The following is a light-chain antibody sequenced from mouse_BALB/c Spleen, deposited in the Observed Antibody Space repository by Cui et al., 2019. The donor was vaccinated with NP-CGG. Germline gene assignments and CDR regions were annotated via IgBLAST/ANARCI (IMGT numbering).Light chain of an antibody. Sequence: QAVVTQESALTTSPGETVTITCRSSTGAVTTSNYANWVQEKPDHLFTGLMGGTNNRAPGVPARFSGSLIEDKAALTITGAQTEDEAIYFCALWYSNHWVFGGGTKLTVL. CDR3: ALWYSNHWV. CDR1: TGAVTTSNY. CDR2: GTN. J-gene: IGLJ1*01. V-gene: IGLV1*01.